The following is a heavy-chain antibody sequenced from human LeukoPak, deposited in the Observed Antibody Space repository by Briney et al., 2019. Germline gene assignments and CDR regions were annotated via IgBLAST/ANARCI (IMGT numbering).Heavy chain of an antibody. Sequence: PGGSLRLSCAASGFTFSSYAMSWVRQAPGKGLEWVSAISGSGGSTYYADSVKGRFTISRDNSKNTLYLQMNSLRAEDTAVYYCANSPTRGWYYFDYWGQGTLVTVSS. CDR1: GFTFSSYA. CDR3: ANSPTRGWYYFDY. CDR2: ISGSGGST. D-gene: IGHD2-15*01. J-gene: IGHJ4*02. V-gene: IGHV3-23*01.